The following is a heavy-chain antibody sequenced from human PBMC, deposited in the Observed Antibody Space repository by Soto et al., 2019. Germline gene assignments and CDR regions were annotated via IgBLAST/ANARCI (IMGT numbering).Heavy chain of an antibody. J-gene: IGHJ4*02. CDR3: ARNAYKPVDY. V-gene: IGHV3-7*05. CDR2: INEDGSEK. D-gene: IGHD3-16*01. CDR1: GFTFSTYW. Sequence: LSLTCAASGFTFSTYWMSWVRQAPGKGLEWVANINEDGSEKYYVDSVKGRFTISRDNAKNSLYLQMNSLRAEDTAVYYCARNAYKPVDYWGQGTLVTVSS.